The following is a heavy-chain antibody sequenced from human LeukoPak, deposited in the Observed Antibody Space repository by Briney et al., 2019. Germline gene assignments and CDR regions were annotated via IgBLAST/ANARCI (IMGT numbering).Heavy chain of an antibody. CDR3: ARVPYSSSSRSDY. J-gene: IGHJ4*02. Sequence: SVKVSCKASGGTFSSYAISWVRQAPGQGLEWMGGIIPIFGTANYAQKFQGRVTITVDESTSTAYMELSSLRSEDTAVYYCARVPYSSSSRSDYWGQGTLVAVSS. CDR1: GGTFSSYA. V-gene: IGHV1-69*01. D-gene: IGHD6-6*01. CDR2: IIPIFGTA.